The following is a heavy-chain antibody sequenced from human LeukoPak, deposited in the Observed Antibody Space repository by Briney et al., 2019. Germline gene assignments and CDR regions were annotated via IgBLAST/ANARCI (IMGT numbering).Heavy chain of an antibody. J-gene: IGHJ4*02. CDR3: ARVGSSSSLEDY. CDR1: GYTFTGYY. D-gene: IGHD6-6*01. V-gene: IGHV1-2*02. Sequence: ASVKVSCKASGYTFTGYYMHWVRQAPGQGLEWMGWINPNSGGTNYAQKFQGRVTMTRDTSISTAYMELSRLRSDDTAVYCCARVGSSSSLEDYWGQGTLVTVSS. CDR2: INPNSGGT.